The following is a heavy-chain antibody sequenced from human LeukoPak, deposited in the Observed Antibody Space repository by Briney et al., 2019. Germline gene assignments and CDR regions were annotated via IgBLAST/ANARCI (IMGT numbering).Heavy chain of an antibody. V-gene: IGHV3-23*01. Sequence: GGSLRLSCAASGFTFSSHAMNWVRQAPGKGLEWVSTVSTSGATTYHADSVRGRFTISRDNFKNTVYLQMNSLRAEDTAVYYCAKDAGEGSGWYYFDYWGQGTLVTVSS. D-gene: IGHD6-13*01. J-gene: IGHJ4*02. CDR2: VSTSGATT. CDR1: GFTFSSHA. CDR3: AKDAGEGSGWYYFDY.